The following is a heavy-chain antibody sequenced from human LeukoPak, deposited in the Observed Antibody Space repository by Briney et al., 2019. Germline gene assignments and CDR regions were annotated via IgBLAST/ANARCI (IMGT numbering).Heavy chain of an antibody. CDR1: GYTFTSYD. D-gene: IGHD3-3*01. J-gene: IGHJ6*03. V-gene: IGHV1-8*03. CDR2: MNLNSGNT. CDR3: ARGMRYYDFWSGTPQDYYYYYMDV. Sequence: ASVKVSCKASGYTFTSYDINWVRQATGQGLEWMGWMNLNSGNTGYAQMFQGRVTITRNTSITTAYMELSSLRSEDTAVYYCARGMRYYDFWSGTPQDYYYYYMDVWGKGTTVTVSS.